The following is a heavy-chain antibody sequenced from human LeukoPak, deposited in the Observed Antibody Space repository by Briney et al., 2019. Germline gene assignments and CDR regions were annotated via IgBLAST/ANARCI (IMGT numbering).Heavy chain of an antibody. CDR2: IGASGGST. V-gene: IGHV3-23*01. J-gene: IGHJ4*02. CDR1: GFTCSSYA. Sequence: GGSLRLSCATSGFTCSSYAMSWVRQAPGKGLEWVSGIGASGGSTYYADSVKGRFTISRDNSKNTLYLQMNSLRAEDTAVYHCAKDIQCTYWGQGTLVTVSS. D-gene: IGHD2-21*01. CDR3: AKDIQCTY.